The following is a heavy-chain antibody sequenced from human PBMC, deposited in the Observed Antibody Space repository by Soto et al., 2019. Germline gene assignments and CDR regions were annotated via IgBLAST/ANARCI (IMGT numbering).Heavy chain of an antibody. D-gene: IGHD3-16*01. CDR2: LSSDGFGT. CDR1: GFTLSADW. CDR3: ARDLGGPDY. Sequence: PGGSLRLSCAASGFTLSADWMHWVRQAPGRGLEWVSRLSSDGFGTAYADSVKGRFHISRDNARNTLFLQMNGLRAEDTAVYYCARDLGGPDYWGRGTLVTVS. V-gene: IGHV3-74*03. J-gene: IGHJ4*02.